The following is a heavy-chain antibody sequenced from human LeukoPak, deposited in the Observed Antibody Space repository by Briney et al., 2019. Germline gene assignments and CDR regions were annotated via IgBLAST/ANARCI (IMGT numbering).Heavy chain of an antibody. CDR1: GGTFSSYA. D-gene: IGHD2-2*01. Sequence: SVKVSCKASGGTFSSYAISWVRQAPGQGLEWMGGIIPIFGTANYAQKFQGRVTITTDESTSTAYMELSSLRSEDTAVYYCARGAVVVVPAANYYMDVWGKGTTVTVSS. CDR3: ARGAVVVVPAANYYMDV. V-gene: IGHV1-69*05. CDR2: IIPIFGTA. J-gene: IGHJ6*03.